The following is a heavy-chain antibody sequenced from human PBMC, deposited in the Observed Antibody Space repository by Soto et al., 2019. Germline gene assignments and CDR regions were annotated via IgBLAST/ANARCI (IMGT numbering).Heavy chain of an antibody. CDR2: IGRTNNT. CDR1: GFTFSNSA. D-gene: IGHD3-16*02. V-gene: IGHV3-23*01. Sequence: EVHLLESGGGLVQPGGSLRLSCGASGFTFSNSAMTWVRQALGKGPEWVSSIGRTNNTHYADSVKGRFAISRDNSQNTLYLQMITLTSEDTAVYCCAKVDAYIYRTDHWGQGTLVTVSS. CDR3: AKVDAYIYRTDH. J-gene: IGHJ4*02.